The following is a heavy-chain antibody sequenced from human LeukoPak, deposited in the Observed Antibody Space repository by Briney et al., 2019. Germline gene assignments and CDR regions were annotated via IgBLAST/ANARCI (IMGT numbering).Heavy chain of an antibody. J-gene: IGHJ4*02. Sequence: SQTLSLTCTVSGGSISSSSYYWGWIRQPPGKGLEWIGSIYYSGSTYYNPSLKSRVIISVDTSKNQFSLKLSSVTAADTAVYYCASRSSWYGGAWFDYWGQGTLVTVSS. D-gene: IGHD6-13*01. CDR3: ASRSSWYGGAWFDY. V-gene: IGHV4-39*01. CDR1: GGSISSSSYY. CDR2: IYYSGST.